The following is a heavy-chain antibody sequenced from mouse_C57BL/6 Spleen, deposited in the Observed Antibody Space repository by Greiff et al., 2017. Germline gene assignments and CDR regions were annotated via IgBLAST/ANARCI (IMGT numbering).Heavy chain of an antibody. CDR2: INPGSGGT. CDR3: ARGIYYDYLYAMDY. CDR1: GYAFTNYL. D-gene: IGHD2-4*01. J-gene: IGHJ4*01. V-gene: IGHV1-54*01. Sequence: VQLQQSGAELVRPGTSVKVSCKASGYAFTNYLIEWVKQRPGQGLEWIGVINPGSGGTNYNEKFQGKATLTADKSSSTAYMQLSSLTSEDSAVYFCARGIYYDYLYAMDYWGQGTSVTVSS.